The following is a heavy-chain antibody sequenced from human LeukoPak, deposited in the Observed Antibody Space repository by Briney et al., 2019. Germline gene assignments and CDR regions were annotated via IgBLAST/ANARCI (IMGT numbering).Heavy chain of an antibody. D-gene: IGHD6-19*01. J-gene: IGHJ4*02. CDR2: ISGSGGST. CDR1: GFTFSSYA. Sequence: PGGSLRLSCAASGFTFSSYAMSWVRQAPGKGLEWVSAISGSGGSTYYADSVKGRFTISRDNSKNTLYLQMNSLRAGDTAVYDCAKDRFGYSSGEIDYWGQGTLVTVSS. V-gene: IGHV3-23*01. CDR3: AKDRFGYSSGEIDY.